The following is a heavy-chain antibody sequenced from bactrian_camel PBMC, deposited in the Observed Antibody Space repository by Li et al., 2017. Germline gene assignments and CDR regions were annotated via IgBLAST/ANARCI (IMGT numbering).Heavy chain of an antibody. V-gene: IGHV3S40*01. CDR3: ATEPYSGSLHSMGGLIFGF. Sequence: VQLVESGGGLVQPGGSLRLSCAASGFTFSSYYMTWVRQAPEKGLEWVSSINAGGITTYYADSVKGRATISRDNAKNTVTLQLNNLRTEDTAMYYCATEPYSGSLHSMGGLIFGFWGQGTQVTVS. D-gene: IGHD2*01. CDR2: INAGGITT. CDR1: GFTFSSYY. J-gene: IGHJ6*01.